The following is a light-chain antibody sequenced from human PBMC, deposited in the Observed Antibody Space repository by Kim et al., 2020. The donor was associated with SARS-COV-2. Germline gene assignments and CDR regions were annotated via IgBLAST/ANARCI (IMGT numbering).Light chain of an antibody. V-gene: IGLV2-11*01. CDR2: DVS. CDR1: SSDVGGYNY. Sequence: QSALTQPRSVSGSPGQSVTISCTGTSSDVGGYNYVSWYQQHPGKAPKLMIYDVSKRPSGVPDRFSGSKSGNTASLTISGLQAEDEADYYCCSYAGSYTSFVFGTGTQVTVL. J-gene: IGLJ1*01. CDR3: CSYAGSYTSFV.